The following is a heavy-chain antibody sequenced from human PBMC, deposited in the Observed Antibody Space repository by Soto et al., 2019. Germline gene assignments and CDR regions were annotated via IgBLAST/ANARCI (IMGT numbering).Heavy chain of an antibody. D-gene: IGHD5-18*01. CDR2: ISGSGGST. Sequence: EVQLLESGGGLVQPGGSLRLSCAASGFTFGSYAMSWVRQAPGKGLEWVSAISGSGGSTYYADSVKGRFTISRDNSKNTLSLQMNSLRAEDTAVYYCSKNRRRIQLSVDYWGQGPLVSVSS. CDR1: GFTFGSYA. V-gene: IGHV3-23*01. J-gene: IGHJ4*02. CDR3: SKNRRRIQLSVDY.